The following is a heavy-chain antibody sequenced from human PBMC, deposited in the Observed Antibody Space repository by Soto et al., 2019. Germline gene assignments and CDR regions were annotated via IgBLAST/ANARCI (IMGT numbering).Heavy chain of an antibody. J-gene: IGHJ6*02. D-gene: IGHD1-26*01. CDR1: GFTFNSYG. Sequence: GGSLRLSCAASGFTFNSYGMHWVRQGPGNGLEWVAFISYDSTKTYYADSVKGRFTISRDNSNSALYVQMDSLTGEDTAVYYCARTRSAWSDFHYYSLDVWGQGTTVTVSS. CDR3: ARTRSAWSDFHYYSLDV. V-gene: IGHV3-30*03. CDR2: ISYDSTKT.